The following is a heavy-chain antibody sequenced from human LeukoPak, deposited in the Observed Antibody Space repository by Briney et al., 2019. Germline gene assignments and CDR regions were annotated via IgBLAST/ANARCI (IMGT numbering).Heavy chain of an antibody. D-gene: IGHD1-1*01. CDR1: GFTFTDYY. Sequence: ASVKVSCKASGFTFTDYYMHWVRQAPGQGLEWMGWINPNTGGTDYAQNFQGRATLTRETSMTTAYMALSRLTSDDTAVYYCAPGGTGTTTTFFDYWGQGTLVTVSS. J-gene: IGHJ4*02. CDR2: INPNTGGT. V-gene: IGHV1-2*02. CDR3: APGGTGTTTTFFDY.